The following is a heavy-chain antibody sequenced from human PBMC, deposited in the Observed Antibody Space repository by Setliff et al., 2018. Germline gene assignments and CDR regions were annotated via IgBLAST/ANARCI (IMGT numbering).Heavy chain of an antibody. D-gene: IGHD3-10*01. V-gene: IGHV4-39*07. CDR2: AYYSGYT. Sequence: SETLSLTCTVSGGSVSSTSHYWGWIRQAPGKGMEWIGSAYYSGYTYSKPSLQSRVSMSVDASKNQFSLKLASVTAADTAVYYCGRVDFTMIQGVVGHWGQGTLVTVSS. CDR3: GRVDFTMIQGVVGH. CDR1: GGSVSSTSHY. J-gene: IGHJ1*01.